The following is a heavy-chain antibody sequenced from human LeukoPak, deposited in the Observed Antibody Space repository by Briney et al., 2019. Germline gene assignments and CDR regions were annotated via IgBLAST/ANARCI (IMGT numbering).Heavy chain of an antibody. CDR1: GGTFSSYA. Sequence: SVKVSCKASGGTFSSYAISWVRQAPGQGLEWMGGIIPIFGTANYAQKFQGRVTFTADKSTSTAYMELSSLRSEDTAVYYCAKDHRAPMVRGVVDYWGQGTLVTVSS. V-gene: IGHV1-69*06. CDR2: IIPIFGTA. CDR3: AKDHRAPMVRGVVDY. D-gene: IGHD3-10*01. J-gene: IGHJ4*02.